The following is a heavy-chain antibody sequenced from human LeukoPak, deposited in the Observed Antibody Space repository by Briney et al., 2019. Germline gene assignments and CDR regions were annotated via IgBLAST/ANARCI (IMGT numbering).Heavy chain of an antibody. CDR3: AREAGGSGMGAFDI. D-gene: IGHD3-10*01. J-gene: IGHJ3*02. Sequence: PSETLSLTCTVSGGSISSSSYYWGWIRQPPGKGLEWIGSIYYSGSTYYNPSLKSRVTISVDTSKNQFSLKLSSVTAADTAVYYCAREAGGSGMGAFDIWGQGTMVTVSS. CDR2: IYYSGST. CDR1: GGSISSSSYY. V-gene: IGHV4-39*07.